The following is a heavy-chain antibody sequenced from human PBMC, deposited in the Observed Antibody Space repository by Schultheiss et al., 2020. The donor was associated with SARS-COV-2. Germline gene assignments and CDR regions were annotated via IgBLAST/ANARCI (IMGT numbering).Heavy chain of an antibody. V-gene: IGHV4-30-4*01. J-gene: IGHJ6*02. Sequence: SETLSLTCTVSGGSISSGDYYWSWIRQPPGKGLEWIGYIYYSGSTYYNPSLKSRVTISVDTSKNQFSLKLSSVTAADTAVYYCARDTHDSSGYGMDVWGQGTTVTVSS. CDR1: GGSISSGDYY. CDR3: ARDTHDSSGYGMDV. D-gene: IGHD3-22*01. CDR2: IYYSGST.